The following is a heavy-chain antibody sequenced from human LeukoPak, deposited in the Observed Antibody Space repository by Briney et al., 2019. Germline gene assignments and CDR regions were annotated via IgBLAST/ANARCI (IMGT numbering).Heavy chain of an antibody. CDR1: GGTFSSYA. Sequence: SVKVSCKASGGTFSSYAISWVRQAPGQGLEWMGGIIPIFGTANYAQKFQGRVTITTDESTSTACMELSSLRSEDTAVYYCAANYYDSSGYYYWGQGTLVTVSS. D-gene: IGHD3-22*01. CDR3: AANYYDSSGYYY. V-gene: IGHV1-69*05. CDR2: IIPIFGTA. J-gene: IGHJ4*02.